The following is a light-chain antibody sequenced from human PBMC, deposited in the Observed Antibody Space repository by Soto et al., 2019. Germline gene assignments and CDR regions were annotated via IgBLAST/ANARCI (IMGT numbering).Light chain of an antibody. J-gene: IGLJ3*02. CDR3: QSYDSSLGGRV. Sequence: QSVLTQPPSVSGAPGQRVTISCSGSSSNIGAGHDVHWYQHLPGTAPKLLIYGNINRPSGVPDLFSGSKSGTSASLAITGLQAEDEADYYCQSYDSSLGGRVFGGGTKLTVL. V-gene: IGLV1-40*01. CDR1: SSNIGAGHD. CDR2: GNI.